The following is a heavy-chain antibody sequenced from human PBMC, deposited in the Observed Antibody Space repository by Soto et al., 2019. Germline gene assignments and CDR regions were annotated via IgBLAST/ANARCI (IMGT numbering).Heavy chain of an antibody. Sequence: WPWLRQSPTNGLEWIGYFHFSGSTTYNPSLESRLTISADTSKNQISLTLSSVTAADTAVYYCARASGYSYGYDDFFDNWGQGTLANVSS. V-gene: IGHV4-59*01. D-gene: IGHD5-18*01. CDR3: ARASGYSYGYDDFFDN. CDR2: FHFSGST. J-gene: IGHJ4*01.